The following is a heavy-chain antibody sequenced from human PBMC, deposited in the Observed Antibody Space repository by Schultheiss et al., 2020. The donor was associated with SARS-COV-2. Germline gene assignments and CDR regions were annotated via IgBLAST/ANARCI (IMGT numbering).Heavy chain of an antibody. CDR2: INHSGST. J-gene: IGHJ4*02. Sequence: SETLSLTCAVYGGSFSGYYWSWIRQPPGKGLEWIGEINHSGSTNYNPSLKSRVTISVDTSKNQFSLKLSSVTAADTAVYYCARATDSSDLDYWGQGTLVTVSS. CDR3: ARATDSSDLDY. V-gene: IGHV4-34*01. D-gene: IGHD6-19*01. CDR1: GGSFSGYY.